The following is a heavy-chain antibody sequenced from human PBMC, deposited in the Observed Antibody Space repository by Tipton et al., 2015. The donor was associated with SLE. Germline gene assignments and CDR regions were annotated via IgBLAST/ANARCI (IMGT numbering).Heavy chain of an antibody. CDR1: GGSFSGYY. CDR3: ARGGVHCSSTSCPPPMDV. V-gene: IGHV4-34*01. J-gene: IGHJ6*02. Sequence: LRLSCAVYGGSFSGYYWGWIRQPPGKGLEWIGEINHSGSTNYNPSLKSRVTISVDTSKNQFSLKLSSVTAADTAVYYCARGGVHCSSTSCPPPMDVWGQGTTVTVSS. D-gene: IGHD2-2*01. CDR2: INHSGST.